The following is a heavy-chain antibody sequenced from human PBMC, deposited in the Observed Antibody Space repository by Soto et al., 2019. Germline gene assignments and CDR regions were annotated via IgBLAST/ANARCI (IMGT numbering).Heavy chain of an antibody. CDR3: ARGSYDSSGLLLMDV. V-gene: IGHV1-3*01. CDR1: GYPFTSYA. D-gene: IGHD3-22*01. Sequence: XAVKVSCSASGYPFTSYAIHWVRQATGQRLEWMGWINAGNGNTKYSQKFQGRVTITRDTSASTAYMELSSLRSEDTAVYYCARGSYDSSGLLLMDVWGQGTTVTVSS. CDR2: INAGNGNT. J-gene: IGHJ6*02.